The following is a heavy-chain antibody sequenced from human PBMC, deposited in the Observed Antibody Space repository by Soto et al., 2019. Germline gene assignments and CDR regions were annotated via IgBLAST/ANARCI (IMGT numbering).Heavy chain of an antibody. V-gene: IGHV3-23*01. CDR3: VKNSGWFNT. CDR1: GFTFGTTD. CDR2: IDGSGGIT. D-gene: IGHD3-10*01. J-gene: IGHJ5*02. Sequence: PGGSLRLSCAASGFTFGTTDMSWVRQAPGEGLEWVSTIDGSGGITYYADSVKGRFTISRVNSRNTVYLQMNSLRGDDTALYYCVKNSGWFNTWGQGALVTVSS.